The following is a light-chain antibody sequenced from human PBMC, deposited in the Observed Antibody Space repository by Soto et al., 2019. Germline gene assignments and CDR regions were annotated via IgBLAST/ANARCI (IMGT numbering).Light chain of an antibody. Sequence: DIPMTQSPSSLSASVGDRVTITCRASQGISNYLAWYQQKPGKVPKLLIYAASTLQSVVPSRFSGSGSGTDFTLPISSLQPEAVATYYCQEYNSAPWTFGQGNKVDLK. CDR2: AAS. CDR1: QGISNY. CDR3: QEYNSAPWT. J-gene: IGKJ1*01. V-gene: IGKV1-27*01.